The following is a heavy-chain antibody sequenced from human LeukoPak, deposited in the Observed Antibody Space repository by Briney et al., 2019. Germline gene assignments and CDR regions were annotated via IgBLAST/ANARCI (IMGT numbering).Heavy chain of an antibody. Sequence: GASVKVSCKASRGTFSSYAISWVRQAPGQGLEWMGGIIPIFGTANYAQKFQGRVTITADESTSTAYMELSSLRSEDTAVYYCARVRCGLGDYSNYVNYYYMDVWGKGTTVTVSS. CDR3: ARVRCGLGDYSNYVNYYYMDV. CDR1: RGTFSSYA. CDR2: IIPIFGTA. V-gene: IGHV1-69*13. D-gene: IGHD4-11*01. J-gene: IGHJ6*03.